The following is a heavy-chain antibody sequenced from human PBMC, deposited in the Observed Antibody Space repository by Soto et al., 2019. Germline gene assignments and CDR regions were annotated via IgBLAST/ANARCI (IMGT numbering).Heavy chain of an antibody. Sequence: LSLTCTVSGGSISSGGYYWSWIRQHPGKGLEWIGYIYYSGSTYYNPSLKSRVTISVDTSKNQFSLKLSSVTAADTAVYYCARARRTLGYCSGGSCPGWFDPWGQGTLVTVSS. CDR3: ARARRTLGYCSGGSCPGWFDP. CDR2: IYYSGST. J-gene: IGHJ5*02. V-gene: IGHV4-31*03. CDR1: GGSISSGGYY. D-gene: IGHD2-15*01.